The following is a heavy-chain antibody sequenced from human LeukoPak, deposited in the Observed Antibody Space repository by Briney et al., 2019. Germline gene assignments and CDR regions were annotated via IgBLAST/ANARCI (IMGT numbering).Heavy chain of an antibody. CDR1: GGSISSHY. V-gene: IGHV4-59*11. Sequence: SETLSLTCTVSGGSISSHYWSWIRQPPGKGLEWIGYIYYSGSTNYNPSLESRVTISVDTSKNQFSLKLSSVTAADTAVYYCARALKKGISGFTFDPWGQGTLVTVSS. J-gene: IGHJ5*02. CDR2: IYYSGST. D-gene: IGHD3-22*01. CDR3: ARALKKGISGFTFDP.